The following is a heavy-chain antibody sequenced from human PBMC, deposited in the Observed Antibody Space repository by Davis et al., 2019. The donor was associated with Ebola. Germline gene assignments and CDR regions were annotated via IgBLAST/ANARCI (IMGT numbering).Heavy chain of an antibody. CDR2: INHSGST. D-gene: IGHD4-17*01. CDR1: GGSFSGYY. V-gene: IGHV4-34*01. J-gene: IGHJ5*02. Sequence: GSLRLSCAVYGGSFSGYYWSWIRQPPGKGLEWIGEINHSGSTNYNPSLKSRVTISVDTSKNQFSLKLSSVTAADTAVYYCARAATVTTNLNWFDPWGQGTLVTVSS. CDR3: ARAATVTTNLNWFDP.